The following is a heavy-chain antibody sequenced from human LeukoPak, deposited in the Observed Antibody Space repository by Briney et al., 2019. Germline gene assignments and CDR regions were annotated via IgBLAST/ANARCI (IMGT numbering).Heavy chain of an antibody. Sequence: GESLRLSCAASGFTFSDYYMSWIRQAPGKGLEWVSYISSSGSTIYYADSVKGRFTISRDNAKNSLYLQMNSLRAEDTAVYYCARDRSALIVVVSATTGSFDPWGQGTLVTVSS. J-gene: IGHJ5*02. CDR3: ARDRSALIVVVSATTGSFDP. V-gene: IGHV3-11*01. CDR2: ISSSGSTI. D-gene: IGHD2-2*01. CDR1: GFTFSDYY.